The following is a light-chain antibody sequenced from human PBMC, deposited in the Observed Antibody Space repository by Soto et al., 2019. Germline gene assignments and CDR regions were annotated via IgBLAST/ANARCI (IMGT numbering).Light chain of an antibody. V-gene: IGLV1-44*01. J-gene: IGLJ2*01. CDR2: SNN. CDR1: SSNIGSNT. Sequence: QLVLTQPPSASGTPGQRVTISCSGSSSNIGSNTVNWYQQLQGTAPKLLIYSNNQRPSGVPDRFSGSKSGTSASLAISGLQSEDEADYYCAAWDDSLNGPVFGGGTQLTVL. CDR3: AAWDDSLNGPV.